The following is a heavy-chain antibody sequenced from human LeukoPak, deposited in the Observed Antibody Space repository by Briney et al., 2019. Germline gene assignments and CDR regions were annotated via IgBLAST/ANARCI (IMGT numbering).Heavy chain of an antibody. CDR3: ASSPSAGYYYCYYMDV. V-gene: IGHV3-30*01. CDR2: LSYDGSNK. Sequence: GGSLRLSHAASGFTFSIYSMHCVPHAPGKGLEWVAVLSYDGSNKYYADSVKGRVAISRDNSKNALYLQMNSLRAEDTAVYYCASSPSAGYYYCYYMDVWGKGTTVTVSS. CDR1: GFTFSIYS. D-gene: IGHD6-13*01. J-gene: IGHJ6*03.